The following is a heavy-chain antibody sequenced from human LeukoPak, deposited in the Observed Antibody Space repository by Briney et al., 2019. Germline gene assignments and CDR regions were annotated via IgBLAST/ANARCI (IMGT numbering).Heavy chain of an antibody. V-gene: IGHV3-48*04. CDR3: ARANDYSNYHYYYYMDV. CDR1: GFTFSSYS. Sequence: GGSLRLSCAASGFTFSSYSMNWVRQAPGKGLEWVSYISSSSSTIYYADSVKGRFTISRDNAKNSLYLQMNSLRAEDTALYYCARANDYSNYHYYYYMDVWGKGTTVTVSS. D-gene: IGHD4-11*01. CDR2: ISSSSSTI. J-gene: IGHJ6*03.